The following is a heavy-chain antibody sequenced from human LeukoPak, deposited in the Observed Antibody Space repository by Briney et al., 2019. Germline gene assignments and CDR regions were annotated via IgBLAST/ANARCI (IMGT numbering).Heavy chain of an antibody. Sequence: GGSLRLPCAASGFDFSSNWMHWVRHAPGQGLVWVSRIKGDGISTNYADSVKGRFTVSRDNAKNTLYLQVNNLRAEDKAVYYCARGPNSNWSGLDFWGQGTLLTVSS. D-gene: IGHD6-6*01. J-gene: IGHJ4*02. CDR3: ARGPNSNWSGLDF. CDR2: IKGDGIST. CDR1: GFDFSSNW. V-gene: IGHV3-74*01.